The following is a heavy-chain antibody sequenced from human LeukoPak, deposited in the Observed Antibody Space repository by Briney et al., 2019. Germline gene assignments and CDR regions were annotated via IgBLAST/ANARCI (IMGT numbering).Heavy chain of an antibody. CDR3: ARVAVATIGSPWFDY. J-gene: IGHJ4*02. Sequence: SETLSRTCAVSGGSISSGGYSWSWIRQPPGKGLEWIGYIYHSGSTYYNPSLKSRVTISVDRSKNQFSLKLSSVTAADTAVYYCARVAVATIGSPWFDYWGQGTLVIVSS. D-gene: IGHD5-12*01. V-gene: IGHV4-30-2*01. CDR2: IYHSGST. CDR1: GGSISSGGYS.